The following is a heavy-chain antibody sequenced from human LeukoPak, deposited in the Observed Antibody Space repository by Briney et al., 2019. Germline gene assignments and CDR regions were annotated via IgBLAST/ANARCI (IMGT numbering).Heavy chain of an antibody. Sequence: SVKVSCKASGGTFSSYAISWVRQAPGQGLEWMGGIIPIFGTANYAQKVQGRVTITADESTSTAYMELSSLRSEDTAVYYCASVAAAGTGDAFDIWGQGTMVTVSS. CDR1: GGTFSSYA. D-gene: IGHD6-13*01. CDR3: ASVAAAGTGDAFDI. J-gene: IGHJ3*02. CDR2: IIPIFGTA. V-gene: IGHV1-69*13.